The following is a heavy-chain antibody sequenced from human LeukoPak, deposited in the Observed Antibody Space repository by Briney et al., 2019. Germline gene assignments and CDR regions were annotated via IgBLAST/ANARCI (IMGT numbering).Heavy chain of an antibody. Sequence: ASVNVSRKASVYTFTGYYIHWVRQAPGQGLEWMRWINPNSGGTYYAQSFQDRVTMTRDTSISTAYMELSRLRSDDTAVYYCARAALVVWFGEPLGGPTEYWGQGTLVTVSS. D-gene: IGHD3-10*01. CDR3: ARAALVVWFGEPLGGPTEY. CDR1: VYTFTGYY. J-gene: IGHJ4*02. V-gene: IGHV1-2*02. CDR2: INPNSGGT.